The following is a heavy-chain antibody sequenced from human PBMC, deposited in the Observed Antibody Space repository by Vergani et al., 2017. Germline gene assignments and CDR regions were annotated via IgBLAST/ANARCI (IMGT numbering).Heavy chain of an antibody. CDR3: ATGDYGILTGYRY. D-gene: IGHD3-9*01. J-gene: IGHJ4*02. Sequence: QVQVVQSGSEVKKSGASVKVPCKTSGYTFSNYYMHWVRQAPGQGLEWMGIINPSGGHTNYAQKFQGRVTMTRDTSTSTVYMELSRLRSEDTAIYYRATGDYGILTGYRYWGQGTQVTVS. V-gene: IGHV1-46*03. CDR1: GYTFSNYY. CDR2: INPSGGHT.